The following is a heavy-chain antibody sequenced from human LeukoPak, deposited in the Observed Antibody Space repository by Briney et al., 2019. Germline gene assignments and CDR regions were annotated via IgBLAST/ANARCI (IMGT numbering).Heavy chain of an antibody. V-gene: IGHV4-61*02. CDR1: GASISSPSYY. Sequence: SETLSLTCTVSGASISSPSYYWAWIRQPAGKALEWIGRIHIGGNTNYNPSLSSRVTISVDTSKSQFSLKLNPVTSADTAVYSCARDDSRGYNYGHYYYYMDVWGNGTTVTVSS. D-gene: IGHD5-18*01. J-gene: IGHJ6*03. CDR3: ARDDSRGYNYGHYYYYMDV. CDR2: IHIGGNT.